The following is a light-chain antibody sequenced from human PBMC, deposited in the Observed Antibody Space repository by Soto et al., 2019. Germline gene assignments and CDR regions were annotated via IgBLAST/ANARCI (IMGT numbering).Light chain of an antibody. CDR2: EVS. CDR1: SSDVGGYNY. J-gene: IGLJ2*01. Sequence: QSALTQPPSASGSPRQSVIISCTGTSSDVGGYNYVSWYQQHPGKAPKLMIYEVSKRPSGVPDRFSGSKSGNTASLTVSGLQAEDEADYYCSSYAGSKNSVIFGGGTKLTVL. V-gene: IGLV2-8*01. CDR3: SSYAGSKNSVI.